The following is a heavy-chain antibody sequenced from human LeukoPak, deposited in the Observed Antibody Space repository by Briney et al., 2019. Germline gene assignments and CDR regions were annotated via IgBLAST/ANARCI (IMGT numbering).Heavy chain of an antibody. D-gene: IGHD6-19*01. CDR1: GGSISSYY. V-gene: IGHV4-59*01. CDR3: ARGVGSGLYYYYYYMDV. Sequence: PSETLSLTCTVSGGSISSYYWSWIRQPPGKGREWIGYIYYSGSTNYNPSLRSRVTISLDTSKNQFSLKLSSVTAADTAVYYCARGVGSGLYYYYYYMDVWGKGTTVTVSS. CDR2: IYYSGST. J-gene: IGHJ6*03.